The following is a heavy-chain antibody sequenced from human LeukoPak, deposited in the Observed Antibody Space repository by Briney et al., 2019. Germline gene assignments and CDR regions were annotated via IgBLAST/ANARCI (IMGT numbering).Heavy chain of an antibody. V-gene: IGHV3-30*18. Sequence: PGGSLRLSCAASGFTFSSYGMHWVRQAPGKGLEWVAVISYDGSNKYYADSVKGRFTISRDNSKNTLYLQMNSLRAEDTAVYYCAKEPRYCSSTSCYYHYYYGMDVWGQGTTVTVSS. D-gene: IGHD2-2*01. CDR3: AKEPRYCSSTSCYYHYYYGMDV. J-gene: IGHJ6*02. CDR2: ISYDGSNK. CDR1: GFTFSSYG.